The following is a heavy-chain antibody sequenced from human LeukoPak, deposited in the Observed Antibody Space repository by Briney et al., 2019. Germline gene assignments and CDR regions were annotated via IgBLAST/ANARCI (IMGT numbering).Heavy chain of an antibody. V-gene: IGHV3-66*01. J-gene: IGHJ4*02. CDR1: GFTISSNY. CDR3: ARDTVPAAIDY. CDR2: IYGGGST. Sequence: GGSLRLSCTASGFTISSNYMAWVRQAPGKGLEWVSVIYGGGSTYYADSVRGRFTISRDNSQNTLYLQMNSLRAEDTALYYCARDTVPAAIDYWGQGTLVTVSS. D-gene: IGHD2-2*01.